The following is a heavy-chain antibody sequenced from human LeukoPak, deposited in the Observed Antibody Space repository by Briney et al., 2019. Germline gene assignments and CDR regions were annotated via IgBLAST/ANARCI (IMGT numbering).Heavy chain of an antibody. CDR1: GFTFSDYY. Sequence: GGSLRLSCAASGFTFSDYYMSWLRQAPGKGLEWISYISTSGSTIYYADSVKGRFTISRDNAKSSLYLQMNSLRAEDTAVYYCAKATYYFGSGGTSLGMDVWGQGTTVTVSS. V-gene: IGHV3-11*01. J-gene: IGHJ6*02. CDR3: AKATYYFGSGGTSLGMDV. CDR2: ISTSGSTI. D-gene: IGHD3-10*01.